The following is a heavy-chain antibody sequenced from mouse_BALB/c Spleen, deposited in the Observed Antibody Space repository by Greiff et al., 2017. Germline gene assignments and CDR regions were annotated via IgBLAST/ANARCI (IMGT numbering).Heavy chain of an antibody. CDR1: GFSLTSYG. CDR3: ARDRNYGNPFAY. CDR2: IWAGGST. Sequence: VQVVESGPGLVAPSQSLSITCTVSGFSLTSYGVHWVRQPPGKGLEWLGVIWAGGSTNYNSALMSRLSISKDNSKSQVFLKMNSLQTDDTAMYYCARDRNYGNPFAYWGQGTLVTVSA. D-gene: IGHD2-1*01. J-gene: IGHJ3*01. V-gene: IGHV2-9*02.